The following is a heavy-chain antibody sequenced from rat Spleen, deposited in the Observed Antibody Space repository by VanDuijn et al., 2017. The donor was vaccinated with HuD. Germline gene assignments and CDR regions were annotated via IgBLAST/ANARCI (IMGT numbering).Heavy chain of an antibody. V-gene: IGHV2-4*01. J-gene: IGHJ2*01. Sequence: QVQLKESGPGLVQPSQTLSLTCTVSGFSLTNFGVTWVRQPPGKGLEWIGTIWSGGSTDYSSALKSRLSISWDSSKSQFFLKMNSLQTEDTATYYCARDPPYYSGDYFDYWGHGVVVTVSS. CDR1: GFSLTNFG. CDR2: IWSGGST. D-gene: IGHD1-1*01. CDR3: ARDPPYYSGDYFDY.